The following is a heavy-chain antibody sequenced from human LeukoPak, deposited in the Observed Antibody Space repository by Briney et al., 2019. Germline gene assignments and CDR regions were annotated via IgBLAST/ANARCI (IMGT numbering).Heavy chain of an antibody. Sequence: GGSLRLSCAASGFTFSHFWMSWVRQAPGKGLEWVATMNQDGSERYYVDSVKGRCTISRDNAKNSLYLQINNLRAEDTAVYYCASGRYRENFDYWGQGTLITFSS. V-gene: IGHV3-7*01. CDR2: MNQDGSER. CDR3: ASGRYRENFDY. D-gene: IGHD3-16*02. CDR1: GFTFSHFW. J-gene: IGHJ4*02.